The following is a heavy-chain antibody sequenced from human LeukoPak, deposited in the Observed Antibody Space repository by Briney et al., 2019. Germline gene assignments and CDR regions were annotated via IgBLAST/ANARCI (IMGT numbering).Heavy chain of an antibody. J-gene: IGHJ2*01. CDR3: ARGALGLSRYWYFDL. CDR1: GYTFTSYA. V-gene: IGHV7-4-1*02. Sequence: GASVKVSCKASGYTFTSYAMNWVRQAPGQGLEWMGWINTNTGNPTYAQGSTGRFVFSLDTSVSTAYLQISSLKAEDTAVYYCARGALGLSRYWYFDLWGRGTLVTVSS. D-gene: IGHD3-10*01. CDR2: INTNTGNP.